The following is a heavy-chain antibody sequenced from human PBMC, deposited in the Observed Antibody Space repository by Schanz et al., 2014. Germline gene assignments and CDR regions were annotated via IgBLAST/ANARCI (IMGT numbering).Heavy chain of an antibody. V-gene: IGHV3-64*04. Sequence: VQLVESGGGLVQPGGSLRLSCSASGFTFSIYALHWVRQAPGKGLEYVSAISHDGYNTYYADSVKGRFTISRDNSKNTLFLQMNSLRAEDTAVYYCARDHTTESCYSAGPPIDYWGQGTLLTVSS. CDR2: ISHDGYNT. CDR3: ARDHTTESCYSAGPPIDY. CDR1: GFTFSIYA. J-gene: IGHJ4*02. D-gene: IGHD2-15*01.